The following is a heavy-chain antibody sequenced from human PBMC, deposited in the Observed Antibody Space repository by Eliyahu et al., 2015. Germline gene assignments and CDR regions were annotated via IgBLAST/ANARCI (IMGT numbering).Heavy chain of an antibody. Sequence: QVQLQQWGAGLLXPSETLSLTCAVYGGSFSGXXWXWXRXPPGKGXEWIGEINHSGRTNYNPSLKSRVTISVDTSKNQFSLKLSSVTAADTAVYYCARVPAYYDFWSGYVRGYYYGMDVWGQGTTVTVS. V-gene: IGHV4-34*01. CDR1: GGSFSGXX. D-gene: IGHD3-3*01. CDR2: INHSGRT. CDR3: ARVPAYYDFWSGYVRGYYYGMDV. J-gene: IGHJ6*02.